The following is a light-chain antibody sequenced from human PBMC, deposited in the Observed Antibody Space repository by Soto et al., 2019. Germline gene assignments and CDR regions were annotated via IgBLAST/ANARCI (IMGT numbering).Light chain of an antibody. CDR2: DAS. J-gene: IGKJ4*01. CDR3: QQYYSYPQLT. V-gene: IGKV1-6*01. CDR1: QDIRSD. Sequence: AIQMTQSPSSLSASVGDSITITCRASQDIRSDLGWYQQKPGRAPKLLIYDASSLQGGVPSRFSGSGSGTDFTLTISSLQPEDFATYYCQQYYSYPQLTFGGGTKVDIK.